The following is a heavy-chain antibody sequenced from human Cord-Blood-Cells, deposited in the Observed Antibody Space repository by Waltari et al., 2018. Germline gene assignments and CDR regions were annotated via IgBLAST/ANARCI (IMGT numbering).Heavy chain of an antibody. CDR1: GYPFTSSD. J-gene: IGHJ4*02. CDR3: ARGLGAAAGRVDY. Sequence: QVQLVPSGAEVRNPGASVTVSCKASGYPFTSSDINWVRRATGQGLEWMGWMNPNSGNTGYAQKFQGRVTMTRNTSISTAYMELSSLRSEDTAVYYCARGLGAAAGRVDYWGQGTLVTVSS. D-gene: IGHD6-13*01. CDR2: MNPNSGNT. V-gene: IGHV1-8*01.